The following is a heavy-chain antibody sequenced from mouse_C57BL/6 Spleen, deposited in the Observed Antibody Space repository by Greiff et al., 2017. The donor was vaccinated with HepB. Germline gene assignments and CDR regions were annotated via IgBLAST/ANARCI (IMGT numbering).Heavy chain of an antibody. CDR2: IWSDGST. V-gene: IGHV2-6*02. Sequence: VKLMESGPGLVAPSQSLSITCTVSGFSFTSYGVHWVRQPPGKGLEWLVVIWSDGSTTYNSAPKSRLSISKDNSKSQVFLKMNSLQTDDTAMYYCARKNYCSFYAMDYWGQGTSVTVSS. CDR3: ARKNYCSFYAMDY. J-gene: IGHJ4*01. D-gene: IGHD1-1*01. CDR1: GFSFTSYG.